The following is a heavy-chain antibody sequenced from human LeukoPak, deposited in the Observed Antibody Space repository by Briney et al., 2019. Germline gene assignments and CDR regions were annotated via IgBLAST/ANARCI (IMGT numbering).Heavy chain of an antibody. Sequence: PSETLSLTCAVYGGSFSGYYWSWIRQPPGKGLEWIGEINHSGSTNYNPSLKSRVTISVDTSKNQFPLKLSSVTAADTAVYYCARGSPILIFDYWGQGTLVTVSS. D-gene: IGHD2-15*01. J-gene: IGHJ4*02. CDR3: ARGSPILIFDY. CDR2: INHSGST. CDR1: GGSFSGYY. V-gene: IGHV4-34*01.